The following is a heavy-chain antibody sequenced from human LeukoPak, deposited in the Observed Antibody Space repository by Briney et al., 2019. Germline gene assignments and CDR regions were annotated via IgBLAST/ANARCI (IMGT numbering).Heavy chain of an antibody. Sequence: GASVKVSCKASGGTFSSYAISWVRQAPGQGLEWTGGIIPIFGTANYAQKFQGRVTITADKSTSTAYMELSSLRSEDTAVYYCARSYDFWSGYLGGYYYYMDVWGKGTTVTVSS. CDR3: ARSYDFWSGYLGGYYYYMDV. J-gene: IGHJ6*03. CDR2: IIPIFGTA. V-gene: IGHV1-69*06. CDR1: GGTFSSYA. D-gene: IGHD3-3*01.